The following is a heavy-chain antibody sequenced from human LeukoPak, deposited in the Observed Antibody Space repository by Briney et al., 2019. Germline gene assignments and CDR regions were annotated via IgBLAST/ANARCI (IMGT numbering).Heavy chain of an antibody. D-gene: IGHD6-6*01. CDR2: INAGNGNT. CDR1: GYTFTSYA. V-gene: IGHV1-3*01. Sequence: ASVKVSCKASGYTFTSYAMHWVRQAPGQRLEWMGWINAGNGNTKYSQKFQGRVTITRVTSASTAYMELSSLRSEDTAVYYCARGVREQLVGDYWGQGTLVTVSS. J-gene: IGHJ4*02. CDR3: ARGVREQLVGDY.